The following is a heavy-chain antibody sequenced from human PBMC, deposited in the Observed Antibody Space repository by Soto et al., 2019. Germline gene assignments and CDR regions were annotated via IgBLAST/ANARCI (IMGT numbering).Heavy chain of an antibody. CDR3: ARDQCLGASCWFDY. V-gene: IGHV4-59*01. CDR2: IYYGGGT. J-gene: IGHJ4*02. D-gene: IGHD2-15*01. Sequence: SETLSLTCTVSGVSISSYYWSWIRQPPGKGLEWIGYIYYGGGTNYNPSLKSRVTISVDMSQNQFSLKLSSVTAADTAVYYCARDQCLGASCWFDYWGQGTQVTVSS. CDR1: GVSISSYY.